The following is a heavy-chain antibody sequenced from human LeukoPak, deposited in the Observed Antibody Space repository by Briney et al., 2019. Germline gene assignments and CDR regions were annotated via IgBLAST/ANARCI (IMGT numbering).Heavy chain of an antibody. CDR3: ARDGVVAATRWFDP. V-gene: IGHV3-64*04. CDR1: GFTLSTYA. D-gene: IGHD2-15*01. Sequence: GGSLRLSCSASGFTLSTYAMHWVRQAPGKGLEHVSVISGNGGSTYYADSVKGRFTISRDNAKNSLYLQMNSLRAEDTAVYYCARDGVVAATRWFDPWGQGTLVTVSS. CDR2: ISGNGGST. J-gene: IGHJ5*02.